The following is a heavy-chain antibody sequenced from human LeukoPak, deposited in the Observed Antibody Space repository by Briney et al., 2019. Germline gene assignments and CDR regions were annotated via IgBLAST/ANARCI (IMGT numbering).Heavy chain of an antibody. D-gene: IGHD3-10*01. CDR1: GITFSSYG. J-gene: IGHJ4*02. V-gene: IGHV3-33*06. Sequence: GSLRLSCAASGITFSSYGMHWVRQAPGKGLEWVAVIWYDGSNKYYADSVKGRFTISRDNSKNTLYLQMNSLRAEDTAVYYCAKDRGSGSYSLDYWGQGTPVTVSS. CDR3: AKDRGSGSYSLDY. CDR2: IWYDGSNK.